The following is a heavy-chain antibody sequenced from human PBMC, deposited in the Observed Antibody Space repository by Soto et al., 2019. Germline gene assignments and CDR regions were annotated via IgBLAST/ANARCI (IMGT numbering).Heavy chain of an antibody. CDR2: ISGSGGST. CDR3: ANAARYCSSTSCYPQYYYYYMDV. D-gene: IGHD2-2*01. CDR1: GFTFSSYA. J-gene: IGHJ6*03. V-gene: IGHV3-23*01. Sequence: EVQLLESGGGLVQPGGSLRLSCAASGFTFSSYAMSWVRQAPGKGLEWVSAISGSGGSTYYADSVKGRFTISRDNSKNTLYLQRNSLRAEDTAVYYCANAARYCSSTSCYPQYYYYYMDVWGKGTTVTVSS.